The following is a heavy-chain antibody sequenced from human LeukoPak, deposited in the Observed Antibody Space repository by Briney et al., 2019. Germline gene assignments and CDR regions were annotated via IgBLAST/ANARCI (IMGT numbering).Heavy chain of an antibody. D-gene: IGHD2-15*01. Sequence: PSETLSLTCTVSGGSISSSSYYWGWIRQPPGKGLEWIGSIYHSGSTYYNPSLKSRVTISVDTSKNQFSLKLSSVTAADTAVYYCATYPPNCSGGSCYLSPPDYWGQGTLVTVSS. V-gene: IGHV4-39*07. J-gene: IGHJ4*02. CDR2: IYHSGST. CDR1: GGSISSSSYY. CDR3: ATYPPNCSGGSCYLSPPDY.